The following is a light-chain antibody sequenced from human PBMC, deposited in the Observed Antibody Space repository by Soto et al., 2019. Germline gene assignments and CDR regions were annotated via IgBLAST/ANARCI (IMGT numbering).Light chain of an antibody. CDR1: QSVSSN. J-gene: IGKJ2*01. CDR2: GAS. V-gene: IGKV3-15*01. CDR3: QQYNNWPHT. Sequence: EIVMTQSPATLSVSPGERATLSCRASQSVSSNLAWHQQKPGQAPRLLMYGASTRATGIPARFSGSGSGTEFTLTISRLQSEDFAVYYCQQYNNWPHTFGQGTKLEIK.